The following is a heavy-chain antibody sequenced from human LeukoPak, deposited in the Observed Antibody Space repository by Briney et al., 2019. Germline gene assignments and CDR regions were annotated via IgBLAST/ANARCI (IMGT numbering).Heavy chain of an antibody. CDR2: IYPGDSDT. V-gene: IGHV5-51*01. D-gene: IGHD2-2*02. Sequence: GESLKISCKGSGYSFTSYWIGWVRQMPGKGLEWMGIIYPGDSDTRYSPSFQGQVTISADKSISTAYLQWSSLKASDTAMYYCARHVGVPAAIPLPSYFDYWGQGTLVTVSS. CDR1: GYSFTSYW. J-gene: IGHJ4*02. CDR3: ARHVGVPAAIPLPSYFDY.